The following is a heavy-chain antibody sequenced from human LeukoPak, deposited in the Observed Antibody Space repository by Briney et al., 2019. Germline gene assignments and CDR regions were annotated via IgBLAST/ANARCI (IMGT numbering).Heavy chain of an antibody. V-gene: IGHV4-34*01. CDR1: GGSFSGYY. CDR3: ARGPIYGMDV. J-gene: IGHJ6*02. Sequence: RPSETLSLTCAVYGGSFSGYYWSWIRQPPGKGLEWIGEINHSGSTNYNPSLKSRVTISVDTSKNQFSLKLSSETAADTAVYYCARGPIYGMDVWGQGTTVTVSS. CDR2: INHSGST.